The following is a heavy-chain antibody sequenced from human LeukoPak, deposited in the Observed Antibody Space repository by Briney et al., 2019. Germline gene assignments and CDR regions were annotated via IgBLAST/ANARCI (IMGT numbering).Heavy chain of an antibody. V-gene: IGHV3-53*01. J-gene: IGHJ4*02. Sequence: GGSLRLSCAASGFTVSSNYMSWVRQAPGKGLEWVSVIYSGGSTYYADSVKGRFTISRDNSKNTLYLQMNSLRAEDTAVYYCARSSLKRQWLIPFDYWGQGTLVTASS. CDR1: GFTVSSNY. CDR3: ARSSLKRQWLIPFDY. D-gene: IGHD6-19*01. CDR2: IYSGGST.